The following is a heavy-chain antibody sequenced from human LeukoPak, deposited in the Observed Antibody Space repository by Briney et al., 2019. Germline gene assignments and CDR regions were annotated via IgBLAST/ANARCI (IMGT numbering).Heavy chain of an antibody. CDR3: ARYEGSGSYSLAFDI. Sequence: GGSLRLSCAASGFTFSSYAMSWVRQAPGKGLEWVSAISGSGGSTHYADSVKGRFTISRDNSKNTLYLQMNSLRAEDTAVYYCARYEGSGSYSLAFDIWGQGTMVTVSS. D-gene: IGHD1-26*01. V-gene: IGHV3-23*01. CDR2: ISGSGGST. J-gene: IGHJ3*02. CDR1: GFTFSSYA.